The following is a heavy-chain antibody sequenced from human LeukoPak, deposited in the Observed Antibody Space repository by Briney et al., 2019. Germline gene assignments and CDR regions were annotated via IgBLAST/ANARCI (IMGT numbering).Heavy chain of an antibody. CDR2: IYYSGST. V-gene: IGHV4-39*01. CDR3: ASRGYSYGSFDY. CDR1: GGSISSSSYY. D-gene: IGHD5-18*01. Sequence: PSETLSLTCTVSGGSISSSSYYWGWIRQPPGKGLEWIGSIYYSGSTYYNPSLKSRVTTSVDTSKNQFSLKLSSVTAADTAVYYCASRGYSYGSFDYWGQGTLVTVSS. J-gene: IGHJ4*02.